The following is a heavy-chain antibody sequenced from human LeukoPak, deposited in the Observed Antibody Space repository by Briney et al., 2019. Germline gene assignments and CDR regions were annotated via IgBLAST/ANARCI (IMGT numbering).Heavy chain of an antibody. J-gene: IGHJ5*02. CDR2: IYYSGST. CDR1: GGSISSGGYY. V-gene: IGHV4-31*03. D-gene: IGHD3-22*01. CDR3: ARRGGGYGLAGFDP. Sequence: SETLSLTCTVSGGSISSGGYYWSWIRPHPGKGLEWIGYIYYSGSTYYNPSLKSRVTISVDTSKNQFSLKLSSVTAADTAVYYCARRGGGYGLAGFDPWGQGTLVTVSS.